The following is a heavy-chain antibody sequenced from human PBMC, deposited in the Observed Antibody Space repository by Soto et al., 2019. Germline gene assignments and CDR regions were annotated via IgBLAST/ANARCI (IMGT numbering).Heavy chain of an antibody. V-gene: IGHV3-53*01. CDR1: GFTISGKKY. D-gene: IGHD1-1*01. Sequence: DVQLVESGGGLIQPGESLRLSCAAFGFTISGKKYVAGVRQAPGKGLEWVSALYDIDGSFYADSVKGRFTTSSDSSKTTVYLQMNDLRTDDTAVYYCATCDEREHAYDVWGLGTPVTVSS. CDR2: LYDIDGS. CDR3: ATCDEREHAYDV. J-gene: IGHJ3*01.